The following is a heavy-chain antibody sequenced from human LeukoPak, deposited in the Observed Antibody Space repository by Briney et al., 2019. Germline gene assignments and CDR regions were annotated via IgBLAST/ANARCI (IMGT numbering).Heavy chain of an antibody. CDR2: ISYDGSNK. D-gene: IGHD2-8*01. V-gene: IGHV3-30-3*01. Sequence: GTSLRLSCAASGFTFSNYAMHWVRQVPGKGLEWVAVISYDGSNKYYADSVKGRFTISRDNSKNTLYLQMNSLRAEDTAVYYCARDSEMVYAFYYYGMDVWGQGTTVTVSS. J-gene: IGHJ6*02. CDR3: ARDSEMVYAFYYYGMDV. CDR1: GFTFSNYA.